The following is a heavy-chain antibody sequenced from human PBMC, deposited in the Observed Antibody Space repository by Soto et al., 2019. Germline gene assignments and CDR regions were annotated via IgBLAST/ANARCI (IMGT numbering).Heavy chain of an antibody. CDR1: EDTFTNYD. CDR2: MNPNTGNI. D-gene: IGHD2-21*01. J-gene: IGHJ5*02. CDR3: VRRVASGHRSWFDP. Sequence: QVERVHPGAGGKNPGASGKVSSKAPEDTFTNYDITWLRQATDQGLEWPGWMNPNTGNIDYAHKFQGRLTMTRDTSTRTVYMELSSLRSDDTAVYYCVRRVASGHRSWFDPWGQGTLVTVSS. V-gene: IGHV1-8*02.